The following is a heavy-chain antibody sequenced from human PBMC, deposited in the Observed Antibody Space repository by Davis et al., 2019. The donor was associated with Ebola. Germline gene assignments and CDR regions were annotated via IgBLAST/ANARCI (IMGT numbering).Heavy chain of an antibody. Sequence: AASVKVSCKASGGTFSSYAISWVRQAPGQGLEWMGRIIPILGIANYAQKFQGRVTITADKSTSTAYMELSSLRSEDTAVYYCARNIVATINGFDPWGQGTLVTVSS. CDR1: GGTFSSYA. V-gene: IGHV1-69*04. D-gene: IGHD5-12*01. CDR2: IIPILGIA. CDR3: ARNIVATINGFDP. J-gene: IGHJ5*02.